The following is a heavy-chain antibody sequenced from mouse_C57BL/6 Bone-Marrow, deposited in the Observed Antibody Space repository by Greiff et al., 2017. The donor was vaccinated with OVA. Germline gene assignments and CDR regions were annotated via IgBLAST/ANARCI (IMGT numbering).Heavy chain of an antibody. CDR2: IYPRSGNT. CDR1: GYTFTSYG. J-gene: IGHJ2*01. V-gene: IGHV1-81*01. Sequence: QVQLKESGAELARPGASVKLSCKASGYTFTSYGISWVKQRTGQGLEWIGEIYPRSGNTYYNEKFKGKATLTADKSSSTAYMELRSLTSEDSAVYFCARWRITTVEDYWGQGTTLTVSS. D-gene: IGHD1-1*01. CDR3: ARWRITTVEDY.